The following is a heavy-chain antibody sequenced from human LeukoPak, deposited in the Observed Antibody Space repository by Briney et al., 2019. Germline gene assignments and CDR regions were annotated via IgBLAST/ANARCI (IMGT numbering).Heavy chain of an antibody. CDR2: IYYTGST. CDR3: ASLKVPGHFDY. V-gene: IGHV4-39*01. Sequence: SSETLSLTCTVSGGSISSNNYYWAWIRQPPGKGLEWIANIYYTGSTYYNPSLKNRFTISVDTSKNQFSLKVMSLTAADTAVYYCASLKVPGHFDYWGQGTLVTLSS. CDR1: GGSISSNNYY. J-gene: IGHJ4*02.